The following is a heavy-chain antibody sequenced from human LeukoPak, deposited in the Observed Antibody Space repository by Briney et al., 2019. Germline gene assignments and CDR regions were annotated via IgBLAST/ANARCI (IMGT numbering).Heavy chain of an antibody. V-gene: IGHV4-4*07. J-gene: IGHJ5*02. CDR1: GDSISYFY. Sequence: SETLSLTCSVSGDSISYFYWSWIRQAAGKGLEWIGRTSSSGNTDYNASLKSRVAMSVDTSKNQLSLKVISVTAADTAVYYCAKTIGYSYAGGRFDPWGQGTLVTVSS. CDR3: AKTIGYSYAGGRFDP. D-gene: IGHD5-18*01. CDR2: TSSSGNT.